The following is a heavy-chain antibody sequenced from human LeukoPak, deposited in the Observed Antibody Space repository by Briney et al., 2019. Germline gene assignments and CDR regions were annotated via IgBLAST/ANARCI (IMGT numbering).Heavy chain of an antibody. J-gene: IGHJ4*02. CDR2: INHSGST. CDR3: ASGYCTNGVCYPPTDY. V-gene: IGHV4-34*01. Sequence: PSETLSLTCAVYGGSFSGYYWSWIRQPPGKGLEWIGEINHSGSTNYNPSLKSRVTISVDTSKNQFSLKLSSVTAADTAVYYCASGYCTNGVCYPPTDYWGQGTLVTVSS. D-gene: IGHD2-8*01. CDR1: GGSFSGYY.